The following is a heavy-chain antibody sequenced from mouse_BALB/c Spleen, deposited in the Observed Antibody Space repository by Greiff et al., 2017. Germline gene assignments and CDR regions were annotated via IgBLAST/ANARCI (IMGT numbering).Heavy chain of an antibody. V-gene: IGHV5-6-5*01. CDR3: ARRLYGNYEDYAMDY. J-gene: IGHJ4*01. D-gene: IGHD2-1*01. CDR1: GFTFSSYA. Sequence: DVHLVESGGGLVKPGGSLKLSCAASGFTFSSYAMSWVRQTPEKRLEWVASISSGGSTYYPDSVKGRFTISRDNARNILYLQMSSLRSEDTAMYYCARRLYGNYEDYAMDYWGQGTSVTVSS. CDR2: ISSGGST.